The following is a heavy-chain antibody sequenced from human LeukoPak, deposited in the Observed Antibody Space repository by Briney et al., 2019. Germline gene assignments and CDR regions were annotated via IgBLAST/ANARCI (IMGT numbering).Heavy chain of an antibody. CDR2: VKKTGST. J-gene: IGHJ4*02. D-gene: IGHD1-26*01. CDR1: GFTFSNSA. Sequence: GGSLRLSCAASGFTFSNSAMSWVRQAPGKGLEWVSSVKKTGSTYYADSVKGLFTISRDNSQNSLFLQMNSLRAEDTALYYCAKAPGAIDPFDLWGQGTLVTVSS. CDR3: AKAPGAIDPFDL. V-gene: IGHV3-23*01.